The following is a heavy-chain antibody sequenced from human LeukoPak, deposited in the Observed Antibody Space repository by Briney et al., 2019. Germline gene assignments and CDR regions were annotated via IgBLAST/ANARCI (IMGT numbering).Heavy chain of an antibody. CDR2: INNDGSTT. CDR3: ARGGFCSGADCRGSFDY. J-gene: IGHJ4*02. Sequence: PGGSPRLSCAASGFTFINYWMHWVRQAPGEGLVWVSHINNDGSTTTYADSVKGRFTISRDNAKNTLYLHVNSLRAEDTAVYYCARGGFCSGADCRGSFDYWGQGSLVTVSS. CDR1: GFTFINYW. D-gene: IGHD2-15*01. V-gene: IGHV3-74*01.